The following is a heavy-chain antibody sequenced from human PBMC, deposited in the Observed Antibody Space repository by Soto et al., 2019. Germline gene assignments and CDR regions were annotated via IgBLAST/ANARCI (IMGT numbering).Heavy chain of an antibody. Sequence: QVQLQESGPGLVRPSETLSLTCTVSGGSVSSGSYYWSWIRQPPGKGLEWIGYVYYSGSTNYNPTLNSRVTRSGDTAKNQYSLKPSSGTAADTAVDYWAREYKSGWYPWGQGTLVTVSS. CDR2: VYYSGST. CDR3: AREYKSGWYP. J-gene: IGHJ5*02. V-gene: IGHV4-61*01. CDR1: GGSVSSGSYY. D-gene: IGHD6-13*01.